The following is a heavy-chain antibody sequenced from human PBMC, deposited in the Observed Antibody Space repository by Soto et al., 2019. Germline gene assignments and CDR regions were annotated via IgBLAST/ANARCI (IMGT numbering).Heavy chain of an antibody. Sequence: QVQLVQSGAEVKKPGASVKVSCKASGYTFTSYAMHWVRQAPGQRLEWMGWINAGNGNTKYSQKFQGRVTITRDTSASTAYMELSSMRSEDTAVYYCAREPGYSYGYNWGQGTLVTVSS. CDR1: GYTFTSYA. D-gene: IGHD5-18*01. CDR2: INAGNGNT. J-gene: IGHJ4*02. CDR3: AREPGYSYGYN. V-gene: IGHV1-3*01.